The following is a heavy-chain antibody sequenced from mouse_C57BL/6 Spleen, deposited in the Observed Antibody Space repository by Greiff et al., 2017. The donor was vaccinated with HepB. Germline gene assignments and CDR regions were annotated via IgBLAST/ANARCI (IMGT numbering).Heavy chain of an antibody. CDR1: GYSFTGYY. CDR2: IYPYNGVS. V-gene: IGHV1-31*01. J-gene: IGHJ2*01. CDR3: ARGVYYGNYDYFDY. D-gene: IGHD2-1*01. Sequence: VQLQQSGPELVKPGASVKISCKASGYSFTGYYMHWVKQSHGNILDWIGYIYPYNGVSSYNQKFKGKTTLTVNKSSSTAYMELRSLTSEDSAVYYCARGVYYGNYDYFDYWGQGTTLTVSS.